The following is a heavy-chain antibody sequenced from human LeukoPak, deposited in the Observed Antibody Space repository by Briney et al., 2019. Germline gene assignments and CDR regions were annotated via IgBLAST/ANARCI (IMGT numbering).Heavy chain of an antibody. Sequence: GGSLRLSCAASGFTYSSYSMNWVRQAPGKGLEWVANIKEDGSEKYYVDSVKGRLTISRDNAKNSLYLQMNSLRAEDTAVYYCARERVTGRSGNLRSYFDYWGQGTLVTVS. CDR1: GFTYSSYS. CDR2: IKEDGSEK. CDR3: ARERVTGRSGNLRSYFDY. V-gene: IGHV3-7*01. D-gene: IGHD4-23*01. J-gene: IGHJ4*02.